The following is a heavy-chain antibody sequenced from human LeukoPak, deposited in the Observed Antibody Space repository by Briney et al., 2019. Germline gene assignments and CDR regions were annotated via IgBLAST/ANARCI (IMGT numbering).Heavy chain of an antibody. J-gene: IGHJ3*02. CDR2: ISGSGGST. V-gene: IGHV3-23*01. Sequence: GGSLRLSCAASGFTFSSYAMSWVRQAPGKGLEWVSAISGSGGSTYYADSVKGRFTISRDNSKNTLYLQMNSLRVEDTALYYCARGHYYDSSGDYRPSPFDIWGQGTMVTVSS. D-gene: IGHD3-22*01. CDR1: GFTFSSYA. CDR3: ARGHYYDSSGDYRPSPFDI.